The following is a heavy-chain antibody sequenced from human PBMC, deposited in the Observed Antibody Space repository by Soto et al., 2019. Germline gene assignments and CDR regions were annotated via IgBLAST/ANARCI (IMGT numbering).Heavy chain of an antibody. CDR3: AKDIDRDAMVYCES. V-gene: IGHV3-43*01. D-gene: IGHD2-8*01. CDR1: GFTFDDYT. CDR2: VSWDGAWT. J-gene: IGHJ4*02. Sequence: EVQLVESGGAVVQPGGSLRLYCAASGFTFDDYTMHWVRQAPGQGLEWVSLVSWDGAWTYYADSVKGRFTISRDNSKHSLFLEMNSLRIEDTALYYCAKDIDRDAMVYCESWGQRTLVTVSS.